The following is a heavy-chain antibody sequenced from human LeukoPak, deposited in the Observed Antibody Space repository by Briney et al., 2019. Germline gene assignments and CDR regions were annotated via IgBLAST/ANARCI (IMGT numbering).Heavy chain of an antibody. CDR1: GFTFNTYS. V-gene: IGHV3-21*01. CDR3: ARHEPVVTLSSYYYGMDV. J-gene: IGHJ6*02. Sequence: GGSLRLSCAASGFTFNTYSMNWVRQAPGKGLEWVSVISPTSTYIYYADSVRGRFTISRDNAKNSLYPQMNSLRAEDMAVYYCARHEPVVTLSSYYYGMDVWGQGTTVTVSS. D-gene: IGHD4-23*01. CDR2: ISPTSTYI.